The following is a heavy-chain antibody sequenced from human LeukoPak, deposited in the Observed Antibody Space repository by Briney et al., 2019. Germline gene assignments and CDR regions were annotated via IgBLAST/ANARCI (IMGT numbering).Heavy chain of an antibody. Sequence: SETLSLTCTVSGDSISGSYWTWVRQPPGQGLVWLGQIHYSGRADYNRALKRRITISVDTANNQMSLTLTSVTAADTAIYYCVKFGVDYDMGVWGQGTTVTVSS. V-gene: IGHV4-59*01. CDR3: VKFGVDYDMGV. J-gene: IGHJ6*02. CDR2: IHYSGRA. CDR1: GDSISGSY. D-gene: IGHD3-16*01.